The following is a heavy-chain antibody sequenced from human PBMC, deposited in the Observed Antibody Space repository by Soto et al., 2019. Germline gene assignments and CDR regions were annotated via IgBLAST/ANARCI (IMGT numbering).Heavy chain of an antibody. J-gene: IGHJ4*02. Sequence: GSLRLSCAASGFTFSTYWMNWVRQAPGKGLEWVANIKQDGSEKYYVDSVKGRFTISRDNAKNSLYLQMNSLRAEDTAVYYCARAAGYCSNGVCSMYYFDYWGQGTLVTVSS. D-gene: IGHD2-8*01. CDR1: GFTFSTYW. CDR2: IKQDGSEK. V-gene: IGHV3-7*01. CDR3: ARAAGYCSNGVCSMYYFDY.